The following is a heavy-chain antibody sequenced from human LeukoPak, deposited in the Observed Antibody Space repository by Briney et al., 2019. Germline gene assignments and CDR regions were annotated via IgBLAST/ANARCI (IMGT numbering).Heavy chain of an antibody. CDR2: TIPILGIA. CDR3: ARDDRDYVGAFDI. Sequence: SVKVSCKASGGTFSSYAISWVRQAPGQGLEWMGRTIPILGIANYAQKFQGRVTITADKSTSTAYMELSSLRSEDTAVYYCARDDRDYVGAFDIWGQGTMATVSS. CDR1: GGTFSSYA. J-gene: IGHJ3*02. V-gene: IGHV1-69*04. D-gene: IGHD3-10*02.